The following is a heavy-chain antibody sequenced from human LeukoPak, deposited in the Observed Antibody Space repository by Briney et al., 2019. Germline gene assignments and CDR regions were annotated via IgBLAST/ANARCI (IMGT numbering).Heavy chain of an antibody. J-gene: IGHJ4*02. CDR1: GGSISSYY. CDR3: ARTRLETDEFYFDY. D-gene: IGHD3-10*01. CDR2: IYYSGST. Sequence: SETLPLTCTASGGSISSYYWSWIRQPPGKGLEWIGYIYYSGSTNYNPSLKSRVTISVDTSKNQFSLKLSSVTAADTAVYYCARTRLETDEFYFDYWGQGTLVTVSS. V-gene: IGHV4-59*01.